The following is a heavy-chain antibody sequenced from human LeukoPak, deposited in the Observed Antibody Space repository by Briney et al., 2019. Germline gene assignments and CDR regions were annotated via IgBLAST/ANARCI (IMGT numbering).Heavy chain of an antibody. CDR2: INHSGST. J-gene: IGHJ4*01. CDR3: AYNRNFALDN. V-gene: IGHV4-34*01. CDR1: GGSFSDYY. Sequence: ASETLSLTCAVYGGSFSDYYWTWIRQPPGKGLEWIGEINHSGSTNYNPSLKSRVTISVDTSRNHFSLKLTSVTAADTAVYFCAYNRNFALDNWGQGTLVTVSS. D-gene: IGHD1-14*01.